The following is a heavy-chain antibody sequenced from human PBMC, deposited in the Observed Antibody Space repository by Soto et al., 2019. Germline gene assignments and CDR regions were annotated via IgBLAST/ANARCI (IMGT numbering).Heavy chain of an antibody. V-gene: IGHV3-33*01. Sequence: GGSLRLSCAASGFTFSSYGMHCVRQAPGKGLEWVAVIWYDGSNKYYADSVKGRFTISRDNSKNTLYLQMNSLRAEDTAVYYCARDSVIAVAGTKCYGMEVWGQGTTVTVSS. D-gene: IGHD6-19*01. CDR1: GFTFSSYG. J-gene: IGHJ6*02. CDR3: ARDSVIAVAGTKCYGMEV. CDR2: IWYDGSNK.